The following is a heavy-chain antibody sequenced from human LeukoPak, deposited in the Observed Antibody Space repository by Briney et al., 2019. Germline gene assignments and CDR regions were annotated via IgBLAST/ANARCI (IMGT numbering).Heavy chain of an antibody. J-gene: IGHJ5*02. Sequence: PSQTLSLTCTVSGGSIRSYYWSWIRQPAGKGLEWIGRIYTSGSTNYNPSLKSRVTMSVDTSKNQFSLKLSSVTAADTAVYYCASTPIIAAASSWFDPWGQGTLVTVSS. CDR1: GGSIRSYY. D-gene: IGHD6-13*01. V-gene: IGHV4-4*07. CDR2: IYTSGST. CDR3: ASTPIIAAASSWFDP.